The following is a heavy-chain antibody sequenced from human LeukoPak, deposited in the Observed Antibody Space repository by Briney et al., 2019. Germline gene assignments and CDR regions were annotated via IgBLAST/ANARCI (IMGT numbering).Heavy chain of an antibody. D-gene: IGHD6-13*01. CDR1: GYTLTELS. J-gene: IGHJ5*02. CDR3: ATGQGAAAGYAGWFDP. CDR2: FDPEDGET. V-gene: IGHV1-24*01. Sequence: GASVKVSCKVSGYTLTELSMHWVRQAPGKGLEWMGGFDPEDGETIYAQKFQGRVTMTEDTSTDTAYMELSSLRSEDTAVYYCATGQGAAAGYAGWFDPWGQGTLVTVSS.